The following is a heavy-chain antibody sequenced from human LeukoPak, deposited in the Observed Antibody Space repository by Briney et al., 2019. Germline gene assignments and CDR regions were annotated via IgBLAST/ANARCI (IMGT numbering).Heavy chain of an antibody. CDR2: ISGSGGSS. Sequence: GGSLRLSCAASGFTFSSYAMSWVRQAPGKGLEWVSAISGSGGSSSYADSVRGRFTISRDKSKNTLYLQMNGLRAEDTAVYYCARGGGLLVAATFDYWGQGTLVTVSS. CDR3: ARGGGLLVAATFDY. D-gene: IGHD2-15*01. J-gene: IGHJ4*02. V-gene: IGHV3-23*01. CDR1: GFTFSSYA.